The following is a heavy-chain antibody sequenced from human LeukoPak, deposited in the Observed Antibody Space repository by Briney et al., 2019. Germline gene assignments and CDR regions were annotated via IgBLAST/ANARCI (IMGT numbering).Heavy chain of an antibody. D-gene: IGHD2-2*03. J-gene: IGHJ3*02. Sequence: GASVKVSCKASGYTFTGYYMHWVRQAPGQGLEWMGWINPNSGGTNCAQKFQGWVTMTRDTSISTAYMELSRLRSDDTAVYYCAMEIVVVPAEGAFDIWGQGTMVTVSS. CDR2: INPNSGGT. V-gene: IGHV1-2*04. CDR3: AMEIVVVPAEGAFDI. CDR1: GYTFTGYY.